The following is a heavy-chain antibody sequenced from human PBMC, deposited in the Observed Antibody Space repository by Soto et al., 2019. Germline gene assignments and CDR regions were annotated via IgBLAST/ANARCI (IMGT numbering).Heavy chain of an antibody. J-gene: IGHJ3*02. Sequence: GSLRLSCAASGFTFSSYSMNWVRQAPGKGLEWVSSISSSSSYIYYADSVKGRFTISRDNAKNSLYLQMNSLRAEDTAVYYCARDYLVVSPVPDAFYIWGQGTMVTVSS. CDR3: ARDYLVVSPVPDAFYI. V-gene: IGHV3-21*01. CDR1: GFTFSSYS. CDR2: ISSSSSYI. D-gene: IGHD6-6*01.